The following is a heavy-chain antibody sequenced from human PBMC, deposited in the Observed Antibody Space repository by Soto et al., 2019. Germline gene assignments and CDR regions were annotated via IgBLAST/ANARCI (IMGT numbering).Heavy chain of an antibody. Sequence: QVQLVQSGAEVKKPGSSVKVSCKASGGTFSSYAISWVRQAPGQGLEWMGGLMPSFGTANYAQKFQGRVTITADESTSTAYMELSSLRSEDTAVYYCAREGCSSTRCYSDPYYGMDVWGQGTTVTVSS. D-gene: IGHD2-2*02. CDR2: LMPSFGTA. J-gene: IGHJ6*02. CDR1: GGTFSSYA. CDR3: AREGCSSTRCYSDPYYGMDV. V-gene: IGHV1-69*01.